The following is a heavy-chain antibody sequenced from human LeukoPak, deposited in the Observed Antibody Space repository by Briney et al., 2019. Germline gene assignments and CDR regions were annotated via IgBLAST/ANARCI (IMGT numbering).Heavy chain of an antibody. J-gene: IGHJ3*02. V-gene: IGHV4-4*02. CDR1: GCSISSSNW. CDR2: IYHSGST. Sequence: PSETLSLTCAVSGCSISSSNWWSWVRQPPGEGLGWIGEIYHSGSTNYNPSLKSRVTISVDKSKNQFSLKLSSVTAADTAVYYCASPSPDSLNAFDIWGQGTMVTVSS. CDR3: ASPSPDSLNAFDI. D-gene: IGHD4-11*01.